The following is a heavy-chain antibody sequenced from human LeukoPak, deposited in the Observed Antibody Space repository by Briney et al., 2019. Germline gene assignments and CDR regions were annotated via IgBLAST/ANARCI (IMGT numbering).Heavy chain of an antibody. J-gene: IGHJ4*02. Sequence: SETLSLTCTVSGGSISSGVYHWRWIRQPPGKGLEWFGYIDYSGSTYFNPSLKSRVTISVDTSKNQFSLKLNSVTAADTAIYYCARGTSVPAALPFDYWGQGTLVTVSS. CDR1: GGSISSGVYH. D-gene: IGHD2-2*01. CDR2: IDYSGST. CDR3: ARGTSVPAALPFDY. V-gene: IGHV4-30-4*01.